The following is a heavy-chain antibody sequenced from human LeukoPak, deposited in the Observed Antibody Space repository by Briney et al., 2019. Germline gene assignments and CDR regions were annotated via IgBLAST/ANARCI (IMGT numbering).Heavy chain of an antibody. Sequence: SETLSLTCTVSGGSISSYYWSWIRQPPGKGLEWIGYIYYSGSTNYNPSLKSRVTISIDTSKNQFSLKVTSVTAADTAVYYCARGPLRSNDAFDIWGQGTMVTVSS. CDR3: ARGPLRSNDAFDI. CDR2: IYYSGST. CDR1: GGSISSYY. V-gene: IGHV4-59*12. D-gene: IGHD5-12*01. J-gene: IGHJ3*02.